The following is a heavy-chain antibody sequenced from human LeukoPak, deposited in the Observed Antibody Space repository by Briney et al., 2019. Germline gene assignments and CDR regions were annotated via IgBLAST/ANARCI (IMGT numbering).Heavy chain of an antibody. V-gene: IGHV5-51*01. CDR1: GYSFTSYW. J-gene: IGHJ4*02. Sequence: GESLKISFKGSGYSFTSYWIGWVRQMPGKGLEWMGIIYPGDSDTRYSPSFQGQVTISADKSISTAYLQWSSLKASDTAMYYCARQRGRSDLTRYAVDYWGQGTLVTVSS. CDR2: IYPGDSDT. D-gene: IGHD1-1*01. CDR3: ARQRGRSDLTRYAVDY.